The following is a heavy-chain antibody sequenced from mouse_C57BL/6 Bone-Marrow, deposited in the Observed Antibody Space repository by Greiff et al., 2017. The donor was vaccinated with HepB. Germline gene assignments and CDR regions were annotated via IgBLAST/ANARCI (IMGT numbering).Heavy chain of an antibody. CDR2: ISYDGSN. V-gene: IGHV3-6*01. Sequence: DVKLVESGPGLVKPSQSLSLTCSVTGYSITSGYYWNWIRQFPGNKLEWMGYISYDGSNNYNPSLKNRISITRDTSKNQFFLKLNSVTTEDTATYYCASYSNYDYWGQGTTLTVSS. J-gene: IGHJ2*01. D-gene: IGHD2-5*01. CDR3: ASYSNYDY. CDR1: GYSITSGYY.